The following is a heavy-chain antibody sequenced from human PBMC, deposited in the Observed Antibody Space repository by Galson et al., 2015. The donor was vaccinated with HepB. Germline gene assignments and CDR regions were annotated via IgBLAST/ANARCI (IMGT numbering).Heavy chain of an antibody. J-gene: IGHJ6*02. CDR3: ARDKERWLLLPYYYYYYGMDV. V-gene: IGHV3-30-3*01. Sequence: SLRLSCAASGFTFSSYAMHWVRQAPGKGLEWVAVISYDGSNKYYADSVKGRFTISRDNSKNTLYLQMNSLRAEDTAVYYCARDKERWLLLPYYYYYYGMDVWGQGTTVTVSS. CDR1: GFTFSSYA. CDR2: ISYDGSNK. D-gene: IGHD5-24*01.